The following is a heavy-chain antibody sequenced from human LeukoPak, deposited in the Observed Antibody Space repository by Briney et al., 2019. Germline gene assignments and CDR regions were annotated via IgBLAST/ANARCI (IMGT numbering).Heavy chain of an antibody. Sequence: PGRSLRLSCAASGFTFSSYGMHWVRQAPGKGLEWVAVIWYDGSNKYYADSVKGRFTISRDNSKNTLYLQMNSLRAKDTAVYYCARDPGDTFDYWGQGTLVTVSS. J-gene: IGHJ4*02. D-gene: IGHD3-10*01. CDR1: GFTFSSYG. CDR2: IWYDGSNK. V-gene: IGHV3-33*01. CDR3: ARDPGDTFDY.